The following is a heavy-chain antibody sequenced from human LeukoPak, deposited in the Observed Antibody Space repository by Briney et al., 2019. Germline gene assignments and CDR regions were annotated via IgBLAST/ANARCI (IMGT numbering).Heavy chain of an antibody. CDR1: GYTFTSYY. D-gene: IGHD3-10*01. CDR2: INPSGGST. CDR3: ARGFFYYGSGSSGTYAFDI. Sequence: GASVKVSCKASGYTFTSYYMHWVRQAPGQGLEWMGIINPSGGSTSYAQKFQGRVTMTRDTSISTAYMELSRLRSDDTAVYYCARGFFYYGSGSSGTYAFDIWGQGTMVTVSS. V-gene: IGHV1-46*01. J-gene: IGHJ3*02.